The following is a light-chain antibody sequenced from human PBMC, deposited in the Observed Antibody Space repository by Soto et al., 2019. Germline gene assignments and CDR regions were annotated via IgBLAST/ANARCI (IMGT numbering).Light chain of an antibody. CDR1: QSVSSY. J-gene: IGKJ4*01. V-gene: IGKV3-11*01. CDR3: QQRKNWPPLT. Sequence: EIVLTQSPATLSLSPGERATLSCRASQSVSSYLAWYQQKPGQAPRLLIYEASNRATGIPARFSGSGSGTDFTLTISSLEPEDFAVYYCQQRKNWPPLTFGGGTKVEI. CDR2: EAS.